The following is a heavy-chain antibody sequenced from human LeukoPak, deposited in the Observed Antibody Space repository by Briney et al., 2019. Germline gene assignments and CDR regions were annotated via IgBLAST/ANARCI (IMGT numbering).Heavy chain of an antibody. CDR1: RYTFTDYF. D-gene: IGHD1-1*01. CDR3: ARDYELGTAGTAYEYFDC. J-gene: IGHJ4*02. V-gene: IGHV1-2*02. CDR2: INPNSGGT. Sequence: RASVKVSCKASRYTFTDYFLQWVRHAPGQGLEWMGWINPNSGGTSYAQKFQGRVTMTRDMSISTAYMELSRLTSDDTAVYYCARDYELGTAGTAYEYFDCWGQGTLVTVSS.